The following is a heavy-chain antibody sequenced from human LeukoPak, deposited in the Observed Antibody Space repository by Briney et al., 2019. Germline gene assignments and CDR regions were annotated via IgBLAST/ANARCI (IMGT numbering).Heavy chain of an antibody. CDR3: ARQNDSSGYYYFDY. CDR1: GGSFSCYY. CDR2: INHSGST. D-gene: IGHD3-22*01. J-gene: IGHJ4*02. V-gene: IGHV4-34*01. Sequence: SETLSLTCAVYGGSFSCYYWSWIRQPPGKGLEGIGEINHSGSTNYNPSRKSRVTISVDKSKNQFSLKLSSVTAADTAVYYCARQNDSSGYYYFDYWGQGTLVTVSS.